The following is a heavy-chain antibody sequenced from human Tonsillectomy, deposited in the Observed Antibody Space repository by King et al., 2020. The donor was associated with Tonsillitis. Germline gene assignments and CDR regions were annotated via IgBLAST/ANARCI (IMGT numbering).Heavy chain of an antibody. Sequence: QLVQSGGGLVKPGGSLRLSCAASGFIFSDYYMSCIRQAPGKGLEWVSYISSSSTYINYADSVKGRFTISRDNAKNSLYLQMNSLRAEDTAVYYCARVLAAAGRYFDYWGQGTLVTVSS. J-gene: IGHJ4*02. CDR3: ARVLAAAGRYFDY. CDR1: GFIFSDYY. D-gene: IGHD6-13*01. V-gene: IGHV3-11*05. CDR2: ISSSSTYI.